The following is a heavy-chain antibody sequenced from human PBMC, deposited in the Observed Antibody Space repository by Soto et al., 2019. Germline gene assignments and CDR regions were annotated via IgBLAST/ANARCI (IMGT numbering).Heavy chain of an antibody. CDR3: ARRYGGSIEL. CDR2: IYYSGST. J-gene: IGHJ4*02. Sequence: QVQLQESGPGLVKPSETLSFTCTVSGGSISSYYWSWIRQPPGKGLEWIGYIYYSGSTNYNPSLKSRVTISVDTSKNQFSLKLSSVTAADTDVYYSARRYGGSIELWGQGTLVTVSS. CDR1: GGSISSYY. V-gene: IGHV4-59*08. D-gene: IGHD2-15*01.